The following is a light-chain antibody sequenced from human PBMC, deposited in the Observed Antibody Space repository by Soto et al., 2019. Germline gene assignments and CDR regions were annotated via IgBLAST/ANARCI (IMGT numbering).Light chain of an antibody. Sequence: EIVMTQSPATLSVSPGERATLSCRASQSIGSNFAWYQQKPGQAPRLLIYGASTRATGIPARFSGSGSGTEFTLSISSLQSEDFAVYSCQHYNTWPQTFGQGTKVEIK. V-gene: IGKV3-15*01. CDR3: QHYNTWPQT. CDR2: GAS. J-gene: IGKJ1*01. CDR1: QSIGSN.